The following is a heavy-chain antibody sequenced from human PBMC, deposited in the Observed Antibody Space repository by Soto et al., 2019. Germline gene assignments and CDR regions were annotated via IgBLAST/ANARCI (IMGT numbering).Heavy chain of an antibody. CDR1: GFSLTTNEVG. CDR3: AHRLPRGSGLLYFDF. J-gene: IGHJ4*02. V-gene: IGHV2-5*02. D-gene: IGHD2-21*01. Sequence: SGPTLVNPTQTLTLTCSFSGFSLTTNEVGVGWIRQPPGKALEWLAVTYGDDNRLYNPSLKNRVTIMKDTSKNHVVLIMTYMDPMDTGTYYCAHRLPRGSGLLYFDFWGQGIVVTVSS. CDR2: TYGDDNR.